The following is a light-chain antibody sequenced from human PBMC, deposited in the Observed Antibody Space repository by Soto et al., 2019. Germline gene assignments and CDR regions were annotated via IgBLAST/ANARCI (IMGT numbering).Light chain of an antibody. Sequence: IQLTQSPSFLSASIGDRVTITCRTSQGIGRLLAWYQQKPGKAPKLLIYAASTLQNGVPSRFSGSGSGTEFTLTISILQPDDFATYSCQQVHTYPLTFGGGTKVDLK. V-gene: IGKV1-9*01. CDR1: QGIGRL. J-gene: IGKJ4*01. CDR3: QQVHTYPLT. CDR2: AAS.